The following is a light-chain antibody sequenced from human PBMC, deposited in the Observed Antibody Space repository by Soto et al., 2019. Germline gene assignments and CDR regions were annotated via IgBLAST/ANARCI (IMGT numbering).Light chain of an antibody. CDR1: QSIKSY. CDR3: QQTYSSHPWT. Sequence: DIQMTQSPTSLSASVGDRVTITCRESQSIKSYVNWYQQKPGKGPKLLVYAASTLQSGIPSRFSGSGSGTDYSLTISGLQPEDFATYYCQQTYSSHPWTFGQGTKVDIK. CDR2: AAS. J-gene: IGKJ1*01. V-gene: IGKV1-39*01.